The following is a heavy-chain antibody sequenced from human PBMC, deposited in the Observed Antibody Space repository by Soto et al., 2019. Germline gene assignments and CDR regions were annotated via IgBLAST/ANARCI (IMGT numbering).Heavy chain of an antibody. V-gene: IGHV1-69*01. CDR2: IIPIFGTA. CDR3: ARGKVEVSQNWFDP. CDR1: GGTFSSYA. J-gene: IGHJ5*02. Sequence: QVQLVQSGAEVKKPGSSVKVSCKASGGTFSSYAISWVRQAPGQGLEWMGGIIPIFGTANYAQKFQGRVTNTADETTSKAYMGLSSLRSEDTAVYYCARGKVEVSQNWFDPWGQGTLVTVSS. D-gene: IGHD2-2*01.